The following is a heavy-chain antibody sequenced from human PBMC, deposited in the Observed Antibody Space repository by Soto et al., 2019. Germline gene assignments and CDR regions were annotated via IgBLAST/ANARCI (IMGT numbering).Heavy chain of an antibody. CDR2: ISAHNGNT. D-gene: IGHD1-1*01. Sequence: QVHLVQSGAEVKKPGASVKVSCKASGYTFTSYGITWVRQAPGQGLEWMGWISAHNGNTDYAQKLQDRVIVTRDTPTSTAYVELRSRRSRDTAGYYCARGRYVDYWGQGALVTVSS. CDR3: ARGRYVDY. CDR1: GYTFTSYG. V-gene: IGHV1-18*01. J-gene: IGHJ4*02.